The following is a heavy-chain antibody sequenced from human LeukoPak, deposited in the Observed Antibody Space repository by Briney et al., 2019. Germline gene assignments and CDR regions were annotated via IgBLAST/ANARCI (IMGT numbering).Heavy chain of an antibody. CDR2: IWNDGSKT. Sequence: GGSLGLSCAASGFTFSSYALTWVRQAPGKGLEWVAVIWNDGSKTYYADSVKGRLTISRDNSKNTLYLQIDSLRAEDTAVYYCAREHYLTTPYTSGWLYYFDYWGQGTLVTVSS. V-gene: IGHV3-33*08. D-gene: IGHD6-13*01. J-gene: IGHJ4*02. CDR3: AREHYLTTPYTSGWLYYFDY. CDR1: GFTFSSYA.